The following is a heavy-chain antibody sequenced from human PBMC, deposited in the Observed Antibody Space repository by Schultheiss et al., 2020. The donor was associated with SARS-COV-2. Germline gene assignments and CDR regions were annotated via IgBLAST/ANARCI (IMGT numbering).Heavy chain of an antibody. D-gene: IGHD1-14*01. CDR3: ARRTMLAFDY. Sequence: GGSLRLSCAASGFTFSSYSMSWVRQAPGKGLEWVSAISGSGGSTYYADSVKGRFTISRDNAKNSLYLQMNSLRAEDTAVYYCARRTMLAFDYWGQGTLVTVSS. CDR2: ISGSGGST. CDR1: GFTFSSYS. V-gene: IGHV3-23*01. J-gene: IGHJ4*02.